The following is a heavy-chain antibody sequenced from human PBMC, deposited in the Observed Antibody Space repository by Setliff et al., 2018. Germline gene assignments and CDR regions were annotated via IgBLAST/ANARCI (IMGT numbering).Heavy chain of an antibody. Sequence: SVKVSCKASGGTFSNIGISWVRQAPGQGLEWMGGIIPLFGTTNYAQEFQGRVTITTDESTNTAYMELSSLRSEDTAMYYCARENVVVVSATSYHYYMDVWGKGTTVTVSS. CDR2: IIPLFGTT. CDR3: ARENVVVVSATSYHYYMDV. CDR1: GGTFSNIG. D-gene: IGHD2-15*01. V-gene: IGHV1-69*05. J-gene: IGHJ6*03.